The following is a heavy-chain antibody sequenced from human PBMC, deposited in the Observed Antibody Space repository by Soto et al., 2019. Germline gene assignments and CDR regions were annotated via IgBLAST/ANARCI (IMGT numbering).Heavy chain of an antibody. V-gene: IGHV3-23*01. J-gene: IGHJ6*03. D-gene: IGHD6-13*01. Sequence: GGSLRLSCAASGFSFSRYAMSSVRQSPRKGLEWVAAIIRSDGSTYNADSGKGRSTISSDNSKNTLCLQMNSLRAEDTAVYYCEKGGAWAIAPEYYYYYMDVWGKGTRVTVSS. CDR2: IIRSDGST. CDR3: EKGGAWAIAPEYYYYYMDV. CDR1: GFSFSRYA.